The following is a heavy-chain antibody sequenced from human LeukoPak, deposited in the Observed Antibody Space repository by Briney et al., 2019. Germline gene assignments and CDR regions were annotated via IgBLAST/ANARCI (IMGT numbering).Heavy chain of an antibody. J-gene: IGHJ4*02. D-gene: IGHD2-21*02. CDR1: GFTFSSYA. V-gene: IGHV3-30*04. Sequence: PGRSLRLSCAASGFTFSSYAMHWVRQAPGKGLEWVAVISFDGSSKYYADSVKGRFTLSRDNSKNTVYLQMSSLRTEDTAVYYCASLAAEHIVVVTAIASPFVYWGQGTLVTVSS. CDR2: ISFDGSSK. CDR3: ASLAAEHIVVVTAIASPFVY.